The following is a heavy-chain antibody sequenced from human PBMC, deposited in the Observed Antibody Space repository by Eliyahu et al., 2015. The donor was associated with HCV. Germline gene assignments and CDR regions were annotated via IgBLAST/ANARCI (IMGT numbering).Heavy chain of an antibody. Sequence: YSWSWIRQPPGKGLEWIGYIYYTGNTNYNPSLKSRVTISVDTSKKQFSLKLSSVTAADTAVYYCARHVTLFTTAYYFDYWGQGTLVTVSS. CDR1: YS. D-gene: IGHD1-1*01. J-gene: IGHJ4*02. CDR3: ARHVTLFTTAYYFDY. V-gene: IGHV4-59*08. CDR2: IYYTGNT.